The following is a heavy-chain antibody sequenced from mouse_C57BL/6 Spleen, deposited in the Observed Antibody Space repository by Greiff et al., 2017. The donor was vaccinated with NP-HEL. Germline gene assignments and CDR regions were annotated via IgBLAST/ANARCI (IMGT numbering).Heavy chain of an antibody. CDR1: GYTFTDYE. CDR2: IDPETGGT. J-gene: IGHJ2*01. Sequence: VKVVESGAELVRPGASVTLSCKASGYTFTDYEMHWVKQTPVHGLEWIGAIDPETGGTAYNQKFKGKAILTADKSSSTAYMELRSLTSEDSAVYYCTRDGYYVYYFDYWGQGTTLTVSS. V-gene: IGHV1-15*01. D-gene: IGHD2-3*01. CDR3: TRDGYYVYYFDY.